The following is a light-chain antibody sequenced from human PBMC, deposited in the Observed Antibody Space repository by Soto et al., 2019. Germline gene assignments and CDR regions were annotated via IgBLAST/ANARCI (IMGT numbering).Light chain of an antibody. CDR1: KLGDKY. Sequence: SYELTQPPSVSVSPGQTASLTCSGDKLGDKYACWYQHKPGQSPVLVIYQDNKRPSGIPERFSGSNSGNTATLTISGTQAMDEADYYCQTWDSSTVVFGGGTKLTVL. V-gene: IGLV3-1*01. J-gene: IGLJ2*01. CDR3: QTWDSSTVV. CDR2: QDN.